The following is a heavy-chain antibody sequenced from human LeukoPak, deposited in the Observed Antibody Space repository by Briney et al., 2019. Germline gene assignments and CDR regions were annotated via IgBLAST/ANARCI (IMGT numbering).Heavy chain of an antibody. CDR1: GFTFSNSA. Sequence: GGSLRLSCAASGFTFSNSAMSWVRQAPGKGLEWVSAINDGGGSTYYADSVKGRFTISRDNSKNTLYLQMNSLRAEDTAVYYCAKAPGGIVGYWGQGTLATVSS. V-gene: IGHV3-23*01. CDR2: INDGGGST. D-gene: IGHD3-16*01. CDR3: AKAPGGIVGY. J-gene: IGHJ4*02.